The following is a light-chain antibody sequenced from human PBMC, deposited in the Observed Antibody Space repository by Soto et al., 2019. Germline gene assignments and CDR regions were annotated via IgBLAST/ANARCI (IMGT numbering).Light chain of an antibody. Sequence: QSVLTQPTSASGTPGQRVTISWSGSSSNIGSNYVYWYQQLPGTAPKLLIYRNNQRPSGVPDRFSGSKSGTSASLAISGLRSEDEADYYCAAWDDSLTYVFGTGTKVTVL. J-gene: IGLJ1*01. CDR1: SSNIGSNY. V-gene: IGLV1-47*01. CDR3: AAWDDSLTYV. CDR2: RNN.